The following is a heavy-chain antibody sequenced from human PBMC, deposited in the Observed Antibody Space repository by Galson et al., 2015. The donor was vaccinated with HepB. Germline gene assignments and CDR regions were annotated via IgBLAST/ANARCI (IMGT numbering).Heavy chain of an antibody. Sequence: SLRLSCAASGFPFSKYEMNWVRQAPGQGLEWVSYISSSGTIKYYADSVKGRFTIARDNAKNSLYLQMNSLRAEDTAVYYCARDGEGDSSGYYPDAFDTWGQGTRVTVS. CDR2: ISSSGTIK. CDR3: ARDGEGDSSGYYPDAFDT. J-gene: IGHJ3*02. V-gene: IGHV3-48*03. D-gene: IGHD3-22*01. CDR1: GFPFSKYE.